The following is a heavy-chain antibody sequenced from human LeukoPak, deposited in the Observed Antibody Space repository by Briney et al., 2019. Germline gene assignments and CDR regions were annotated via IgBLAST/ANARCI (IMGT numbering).Heavy chain of an antibody. D-gene: IGHD3-10*01. J-gene: IGHJ4*02. CDR3: ARAGVGVLLWFGELLDFYFDY. V-gene: IGHV3-7*01. CDR1: GFTFSSYC. Sequence: GESLRLSCAASGFTFSSYCLSWVRQAPGKGLEWVANIKQDGSEKYNVDSVKGRFTITRDNAKNSLYLQMNSLRAEDTAVYYCARAGVGVLLWFGELLDFYFDYWGQGTLVTVSS. CDR2: IKQDGSEK.